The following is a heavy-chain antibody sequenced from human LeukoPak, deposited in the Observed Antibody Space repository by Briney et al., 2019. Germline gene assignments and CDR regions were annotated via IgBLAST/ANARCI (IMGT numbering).Heavy chain of an antibody. CDR2: ISRSGDDT. D-gene: IGHD3-10*01. V-gene: IGHV3-23*01. CDR3: AKAGANWFDP. J-gene: IGHJ5*02. CDR1: GFTFSGYA. Sequence: TGGSLRLSCAASGFTFSGYAMSWVRQAPGKGLQWVATISRSGDDTYYADSVKGRFTVSRDNSKNTLYVQMNSLRAEDTAIYYCAKAGANWFDPWDQGTLVTVSS.